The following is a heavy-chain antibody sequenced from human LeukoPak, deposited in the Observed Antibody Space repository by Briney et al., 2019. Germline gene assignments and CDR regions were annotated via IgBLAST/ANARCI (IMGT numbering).Heavy chain of an antibody. D-gene: IGHD6-13*01. Sequence: SETLSLTCTVSGGSISSYYWSWIRQPPGKGLEWIGYIYYSGSTNYNPSLKSRVTISVDTSKNQFSLKLSSVTAADTAVYYCAKDIAASGLPRIFDFWGQGILVTVSS. J-gene: IGHJ4*02. CDR1: GGSISSYY. V-gene: IGHV4-59*01. CDR2: IYYSGST. CDR3: AKDIAASGLPRIFDF.